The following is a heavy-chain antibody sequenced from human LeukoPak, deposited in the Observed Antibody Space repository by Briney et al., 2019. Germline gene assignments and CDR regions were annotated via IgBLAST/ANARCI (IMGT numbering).Heavy chain of an antibody. J-gene: IGHJ4*02. D-gene: IGHD3-22*01. V-gene: IGHV4-4*07. CDR2: IYTSGST. CDR1: GGSISSYY. CDR3: ERDVYYYDSSGYSDY. Sequence: SETLCLTCTLSGGSISSYYRSWIRHPAGKGLEWIGRIYTSGSTNYNPTLKSRVTMSVDTAETQFTLKLSSVTAADTAIYYCERDVYYYDSSGYSDYWGQGTLVTVSA.